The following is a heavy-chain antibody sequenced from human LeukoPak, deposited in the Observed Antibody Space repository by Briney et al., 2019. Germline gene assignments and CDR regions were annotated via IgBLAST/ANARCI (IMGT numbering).Heavy chain of an antibody. Sequence: GGSLRLSCAASGFTFDDYAMHWVRQAPGKGLEWVSGISWNSGSIGYADSVKGRFTISRDNAKNSLYLQMNSLRAEDTALYYCAKDMGDYYDKLNYGMDVWGQGTTVTVSS. CDR3: AKDMGDYYDKLNYGMDV. D-gene: IGHD3-22*01. CDR1: GFTFDDYA. J-gene: IGHJ6*02. V-gene: IGHV3-9*01. CDR2: ISWNSGSI.